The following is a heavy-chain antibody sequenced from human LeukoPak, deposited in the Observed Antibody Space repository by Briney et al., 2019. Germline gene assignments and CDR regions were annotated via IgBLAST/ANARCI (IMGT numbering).Heavy chain of an antibody. Sequence: SVKVSCKASGGTFSSYAISWVRQAPGQGLEWMGGIIPIFGTANYAQKFQGRVTITADKSTSTAYMELGSLRSEDTAVYYCASTDTAMATVDYWGQGTLVTVSS. CDR1: GGTFSSYA. CDR3: ASTDTAMATVDY. V-gene: IGHV1-69*06. D-gene: IGHD5-18*01. CDR2: IIPIFGTA. J-gene: IGHJ4*02.